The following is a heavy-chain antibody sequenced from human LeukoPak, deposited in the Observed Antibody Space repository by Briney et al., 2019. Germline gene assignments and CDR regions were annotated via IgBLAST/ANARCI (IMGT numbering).Heavy chain of an antibody. J-gene: IGHJ3*02. V-gene: IGHV1-69*06. CDR1: GGTFSSYA. D-gene: IGHD3-22*01. CDR2: IIPIFDTA. CDR3: ARDGAYYYDSSGYEDDAFDI. Sequence: GASVKVSCKASGGTFSSYAISWVRQAPGQGLEWMGGIIPIFDTANYAQKFQGRVTITADKSTSTAYMELSSLRSEDTAVYYCARDGAYYYDSSGYEDDAFDIWGQGTMVTVSS.